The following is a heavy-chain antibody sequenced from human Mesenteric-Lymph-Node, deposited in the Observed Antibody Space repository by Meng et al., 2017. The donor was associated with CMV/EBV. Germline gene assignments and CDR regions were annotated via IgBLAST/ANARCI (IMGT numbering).Heavy chain of an antibody. J-gene: IGHJ5*02. CDR3: ARGPDEGFDP. V-gene: IGHV4-61*01. CDR2: IYYSGST. Sequence: SETLSLTCTVSGGSVSSGSYYWSWIRQPPGKGLEWIGYIYYSGSTNYNPSLKSRVTISVDTSKNQFSLKLSSVTAADTAVYYCARGPDEGFDPWGQGTLVTVSS. CDR1: GGSVSSGSYY.